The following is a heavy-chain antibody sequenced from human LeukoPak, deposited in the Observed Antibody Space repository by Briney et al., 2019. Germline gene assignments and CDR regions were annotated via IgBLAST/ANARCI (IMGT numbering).Heavy chain of an antibody. J-gene: IGHJ4*02. CDR2: ISSDGNNE. D-gene: IGHD6-19*01. Sequence: GRSLRLSCAASGFSFSTFAMHWVRQAPGKGLEWVAVISSDGNNEYNVDSVKGRFTISRDNSKNTLFLQMNSLGAEDTAIYYCSKGQWLVEQTFDYWGQGTLVTVSS. V-gene: IGHV3-30-3*01. CDR1: GFSFSTFA. CDR3: SKGQWLVEQTFDY.